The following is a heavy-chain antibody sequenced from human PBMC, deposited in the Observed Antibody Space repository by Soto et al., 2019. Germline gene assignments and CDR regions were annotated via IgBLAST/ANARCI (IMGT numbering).Heavy chain of an antibody. CDR3: AGGDDSRARYYYGMDD. D-gene: IGHD3-22*01. CDR2: NNAGSGHT. Sequence: ASVKVSCKASGYTFTSYAMHWVRQAPGQRLEWMGWNNAGSGHTKYSQKFQGRDTITRDTSASTAYMELSTLISEDTGVFYCAGGDDSRARYYYGMDDWGQRTTGTGS. CDR1: GYTFTSYA. J-gene: IGHJ6*02. V-gene: IGHV1-3*01.